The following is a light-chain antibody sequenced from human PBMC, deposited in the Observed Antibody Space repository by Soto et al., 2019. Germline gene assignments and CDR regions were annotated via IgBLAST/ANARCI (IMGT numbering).Light chain of an antibody. Sequence: EIVMPHSTATRSVSPGERATLSCRASQSVSSNLAWYQQKPGQAPRLLIYGASTRATGIPARFSGSGSGTEFTLTITSLQSEDFAVYYCQHYNNWPFTFGPGTKVDIK. CDR2: GAS. CDR3: QHYNNWPFT. J-gene: IGKJ3*01. V-gene: IGKV3-15*01. CDR1: QSVSSN.